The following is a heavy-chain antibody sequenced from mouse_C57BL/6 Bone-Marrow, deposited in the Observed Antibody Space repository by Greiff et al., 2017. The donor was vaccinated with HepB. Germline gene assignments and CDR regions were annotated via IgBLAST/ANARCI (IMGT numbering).Heavy chain of an antibody. Sequence: EVQLQQSGPELVKPGASVKIPCKASGYTFTDYNMDWVKQSHGKSLEWIGDINPSTGGTTYNQKFKAKATLTVDKSSSTAYMQLKSLTSEDSAVYYCARTFAYWGQGTLVTVSA. CDR3: ARTFAY. V-gene: IGHV1-18*01. CDR2: INPSTGGT. CDR1: GYTFTDYN. J-gene: IGHJ3*01.